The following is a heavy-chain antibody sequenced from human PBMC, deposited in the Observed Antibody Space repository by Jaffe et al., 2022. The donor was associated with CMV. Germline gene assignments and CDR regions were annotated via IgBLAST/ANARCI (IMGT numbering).Heavy chain of an antibody. CDR3: ARSVGFGELWPYYYYYMDV. D-gene: IGHD3-10*01. CDR2: IYHSGST. Sequence: QVQLQESGPGLVKPSGTLSLTCAVSGGSISSSNWWSWVRQPPGKGLEWIGEIYHSGSTNYNPSLKSRVTISVDKSKNQFSLKLSSVTAADTAVYYCARSVGFGELWPYYYYYMDVWGKGTTVTVSS. V-gene: IGHV4-4*02. CDR1: GGSISSSNW. J-gene: IGHJ6*03.